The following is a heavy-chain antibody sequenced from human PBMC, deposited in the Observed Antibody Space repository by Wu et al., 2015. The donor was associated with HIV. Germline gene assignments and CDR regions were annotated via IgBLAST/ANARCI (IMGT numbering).Heavy chain of an antibody. J-gene: IGHJ4*02. D-gene: IGHD3-22*01. CDR3: ARDFWSNSDYYDSSGYRLIGNYFDY. CDR2: IIPIFGTA. V-gene: IGHV1-69*13. CDR1: GGTFSSYA. Sequence: QVQLVQSGAEVKKPGSSVKVSCKASGGTFSSYAISWVRQAPGQGLEWMGRIIPIFGTANYAQKFQGRVTITADESTSTAYMELSSLRSEDTAVYYCARDFWSNSDYYDSSGYRLIGNYFDYWGQGTLVTVSS.